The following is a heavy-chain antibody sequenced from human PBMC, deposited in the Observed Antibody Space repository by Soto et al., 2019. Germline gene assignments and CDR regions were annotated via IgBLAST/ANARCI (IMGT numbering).Heavy chain of an antibody. Sequence: QVQLQESGPGLVEPSETLSLSCTVSGGSMSGYYWSWIRLPPGKPMEWIGYVHDSWGAAYNPSLRSRVAISLDTPKSQFSLSLTSVSATDTGMYYCVRQGYGPLHGLVDVWGQGTTVTVSS. J-gene: IGHJ6*02. V-gene: IGHV4-59*08. D-gene: IGHD5-18*01. CDR3: VRQGYGPLHGLVDV. CDR1: GGSMSGYY. CDR2: VHDSWGA.